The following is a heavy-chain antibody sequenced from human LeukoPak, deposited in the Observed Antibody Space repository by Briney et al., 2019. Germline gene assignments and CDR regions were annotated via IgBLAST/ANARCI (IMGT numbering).Heavy chain of an antibody. J-gene: IGHJ4*02. CDR2: IFYSGRT. D-gene: IGHD2-21*02. CDR1: GGSISSSGYY. CDR3: ARLGQYCGGDCYPPSFDY. Sequence: PSETLSLTCTVSGGSISSSGYYWGWIRQHPGKGLEWIGSIFYSGRTYYNPSLKSRVTISVDTSKNQFSLKMTSVTAADTAVYYCARLGQYCGGDCYPPSFDYWGQGTQVTISS. V-gene: IGHV4-39*01.